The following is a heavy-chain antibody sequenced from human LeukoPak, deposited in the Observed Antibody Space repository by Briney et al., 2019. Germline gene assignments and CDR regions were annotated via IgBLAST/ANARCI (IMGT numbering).Heavy chain of an antibody. V-gene: IGHV1-2*02. D-gene: IGHD2-21*02. J-gene: IGHJ6*02. CDR2: INPNSGGT. CDR3: ASVPDYGGNYYYYYYGMDV. CDR1: GYTFTGYY. Sequence: ASVKVSCKASGYTFTGYYMHWVRQAPGQGLEWMGWINPNSGGTNYAQKFQGRVTMTRDTSISTAYMELSRPRSDDTAVYYCASVPDYGGNYYYYYYGMDVWGQGTTVTVPS.